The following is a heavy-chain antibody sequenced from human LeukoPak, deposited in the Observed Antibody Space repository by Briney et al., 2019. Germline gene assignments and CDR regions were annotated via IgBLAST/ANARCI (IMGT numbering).Heavy chain of an antibody. D-gene: IGHD2-2*02. Sequence: GGFLRLSCAASGFTFDDYAMHWVRQAPGKGLEWVSGISWNSGAIGYADSVKGRFTISRDNAKNSLYLQMNSLRAEDTALYYCAKGLSKSSSASYYTDWGQGTLVTVSS. CDR3: AKGLSKSSSASYYTD. V-gene: IGHV3-9*01. J-gene: IGHJ4*02. CDR2: ISWNSGAI. CDR1: GFTFDDYA.